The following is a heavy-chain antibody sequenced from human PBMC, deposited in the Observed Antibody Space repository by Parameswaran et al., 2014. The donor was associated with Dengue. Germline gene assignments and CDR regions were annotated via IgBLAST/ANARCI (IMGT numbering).Heavy chain of an antibody. Sequence: WIRQPPGKGLEWIGYIYHSGSTNYNPSLQSRVTISVDTSKNQFSLKLNSVTAADTAVYYCARHNTAFDAFDIWGQGDNGHRLL. CDR3: ARHNTAFDAFDI. CDR2: IYHSGST. V-gene: IGHV4-61*07. J-gene: IGHJ3*02. D-gene: IGHD4-17*01.